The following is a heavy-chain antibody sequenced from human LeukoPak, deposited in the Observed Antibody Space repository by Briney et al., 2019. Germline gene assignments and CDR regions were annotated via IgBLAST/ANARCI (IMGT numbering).Heavy chain of an antibody. V-gene: IGHV4-34*01. J-gene: IGHJ4*02. CDR3: ASGTWIQLWFY. CDR2: INHSGST. D-gene: IGHD5-18*01. CDR1: GGSFGGYY. Sequence: SETLSLTCAVYGGSFGGYYWSWIRQPPGKGLEWIGEINHSGSTNYNPSLKSRVTISVDTSKNQFSLKLSSVTAADTAVYYCASGTWIQLWFYWGQGTLVTVSS.